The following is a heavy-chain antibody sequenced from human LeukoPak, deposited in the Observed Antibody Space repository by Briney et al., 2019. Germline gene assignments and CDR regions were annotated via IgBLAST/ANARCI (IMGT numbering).Heavy chain of an antibody. CDR3: AKATYYDFWSGYSPRGWFDY. J-gene: IGHJ4*02. D-gene: IGHD3-3*01. Sequence: PGGSLRLSCAASGFTFSSYSMNWVRQAPGKGLEWVSSISSSSSYIYYADSVKGRFTISRDNAKNSLYLQMNSLRAEDTAVYYCAKATYYDFWSGYSPRGWFDYWGQGTLVTVSS. CDR2: ISSSSSYI. CDR1: GFTFSSYS. V-gene: IGHV3-21*04.